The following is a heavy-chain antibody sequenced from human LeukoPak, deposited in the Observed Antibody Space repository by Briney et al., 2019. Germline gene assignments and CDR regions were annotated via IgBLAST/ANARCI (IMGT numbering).Heavy chain of an antibody. CDR3: ARDNPMVYATYDH. CDR1: GFTFSSYW. V-gene: IGHV3-7*01. CDR2: INRDASEK. Sequence: GGSLRLFCAASGFTFSSYWMTWARHAPGRGLEWVANINRDASEKYYVGSVKGRFTISRDNAKNSLYLQTTSLRADDTAVYYCARDNPMVYATYDHWGQGTLVTVSS. J-gene: IGHJ4*02. D-gene: IGHD2-8*01.